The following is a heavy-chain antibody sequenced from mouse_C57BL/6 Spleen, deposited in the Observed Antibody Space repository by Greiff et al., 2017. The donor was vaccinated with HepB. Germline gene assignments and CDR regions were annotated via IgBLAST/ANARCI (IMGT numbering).Heavy chain of an antibody. Sequence: QVQLKQPGTELVKPGASVKLSCKASGYTFTSYWMHWVKQRPGQGLEWIGNINPSNGGTNYNEKFKSKATLTVDKSSSTAYMQLSSLTSEDSAVYYCARPDYYGSNWFAYWGQGTLVTVSA. CDR2: INPSNGGT. CDR3: ARPDYYGSNWFAY. D-gene: IGHD1-1*01. CDR1: GYTFTSYW. J-gene: IGHJ3*01. V-gene: IGHV1-53*01.